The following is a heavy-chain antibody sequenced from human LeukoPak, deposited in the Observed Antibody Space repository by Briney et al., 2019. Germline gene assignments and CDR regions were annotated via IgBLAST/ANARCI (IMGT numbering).Heavy chain of an antibody. CDR2: ISGSGGST. D-gene: IGHD3-22*01. V-gene: IGHV3-23*01. Sequence: PGGSLRLSCAASGFTFSSYAMSWVRQAPGKGLEWVSAISGSGGSTCYADSVKGRFTISRDNSKNTLYLQMNSLRAEDTAVYYCAKSDTGYSFRDWFDPWGQGTLATVSS. J-gene: IGHJ5*02. CDR1: GFTFSSYA. CDR3: AKSDTGYSFRDWFDP.